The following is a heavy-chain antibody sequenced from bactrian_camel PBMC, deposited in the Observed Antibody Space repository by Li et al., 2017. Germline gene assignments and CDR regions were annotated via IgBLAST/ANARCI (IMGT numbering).Heavy chain of an antibody. V-gene: IGHV3S53*01. D-gene: IGHD5*01. CDR2: ISSRGIT. J-gene: IGHJ4*01. Sequence: HVQLVESGGGLVQPGGSLRVSCAASGLPYSYNYLNVMAWFRQAAGKEREWVSSISSRGITGYADSAKGRVTLSKDEAEDTVHLQLSTLKPEDTGVYFCKTRHAVGYVSSCESDWGQGTQVTVS. CDR3: KTRHAVGYVSSCESD. CDR1: GLPYSYNYLNV.